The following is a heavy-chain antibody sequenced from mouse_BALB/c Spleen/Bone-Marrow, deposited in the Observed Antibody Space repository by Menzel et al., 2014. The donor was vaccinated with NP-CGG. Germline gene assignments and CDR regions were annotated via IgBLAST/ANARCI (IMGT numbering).Heavy chain of an antibody. Sequence: EVQLQQSRPELVKPGASVKISCKASGYSFTGYYMHWVKQSHVRSLEWIGRINPYNGATSYNQNFKDKASLTVDKSSSTAYMELHSLTSEDSAVYYCARGYGNYDYWYFDVWGAGTTVTVSS. D-gene: IGHD2-1*01. CDR1: GYSFTGYY. V-gene: IGHV1-26*01. CDR2: INPYNGAT. J-gene: IGHJ1*01. CDR3: ARGYGNYDYWYFDV.